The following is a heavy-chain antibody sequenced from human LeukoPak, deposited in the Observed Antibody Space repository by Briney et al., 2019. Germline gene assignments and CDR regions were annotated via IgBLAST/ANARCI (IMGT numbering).Heavy chain of an antibody. J-gene: IGHJ4*02. CDR1: GFTFSHYA. V-gene: IGHV3-33*06. CDR2: IWYDGSHD. Sequence: GTSLRLSCAASGFTFSHYAMHWVRQAPGKGLEWVAVIWYDGSHDTYTDSVKGRFTVSRDNFKNVLHLQMNSPRVEDTAVYYCAKEGDYCSSSGCHKRGIDYWGQGTLVTVSS. CDR3: AKEGDYCSSSGCHKRGIDY. D-gene: IGHD2-2*01.